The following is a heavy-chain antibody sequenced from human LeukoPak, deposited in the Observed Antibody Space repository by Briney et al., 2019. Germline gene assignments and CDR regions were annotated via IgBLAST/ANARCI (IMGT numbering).Heavy chain of an antibody. Sequence: PGGSLRLSCAASGFNFGDSAMSWVRQTPPQGLEWVSLISFNGRNTYYGDSVKGRFTISRDNSKDTVYLQMNSLRAEDTAIFYCVRDIELSTWGPGTMVTVSS. CDR1: GFNFGDSA. V-gene: IGHV3-23*01. CDR2: ISFNGRNT. J-gene: IGHJ3*01. CDR3: VRDIELST. D-gene: IGHD3-16*02.